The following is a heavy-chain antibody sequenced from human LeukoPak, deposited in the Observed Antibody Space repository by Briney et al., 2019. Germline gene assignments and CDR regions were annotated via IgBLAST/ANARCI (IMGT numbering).Heavy chain of an antibody. Sequence: ETLSLTCAVYIDSFTNYYWNWVRQAPGKGLEWVSSISSSSSYIYYADSVKGRFTISRDNAKNSLYLQMNSLRAEDTAVYYCARVRVVGVVAATDFPDYWGQGTLVTVSS. J-gene: IGHJ4*02. CDR2: ISSSSSYI. V-gene: IGHV3-21*01. CDR1: IDSFTNYY. D-gene: IGHD2-15*01. CDR3: ARVRVVGVVAATDFPDY.